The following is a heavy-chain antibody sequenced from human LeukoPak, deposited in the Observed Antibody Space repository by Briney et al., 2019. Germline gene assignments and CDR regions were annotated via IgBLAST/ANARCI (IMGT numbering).Heavy chain of an antibody. CDR3: ARDKYYYDSSGYLP. Sequence: GGSLRLSCTASGFTFGDYAMNWFRQAPGKGLEWVANIKQDGSEKYYVDSVKGRFTISRDNAKNSLYLQMNSLRAEDTAVYYCARDKYYYDSSGYLPWGQGTLVTVSS. V-gene: IGHV3-7*01. D-gene: IGHD3-22*01. CDR2: IKQDGSEK. CDR1: GFTFGDYA. J-gene: IGHJ5*02.